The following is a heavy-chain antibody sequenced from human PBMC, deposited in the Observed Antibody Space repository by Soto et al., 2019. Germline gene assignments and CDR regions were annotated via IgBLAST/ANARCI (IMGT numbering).Heavy chain of an antibody. CDR1: GGPTRSSSHY. CDR3: AREGGYVDY. J-gene: IGHJ4*02. CDR2: IDESGDS. V-gene: IGHV4-39*02. D-gene: IGHD1-1*01. Sequence: LSLTCTVSGGPTRSSSHYWGWIRQSPGTGLEWIGSIDESGDSYYNPSLRSRVTIFVDTSKNQFSLKLISVTGADSAIYYCAREGGYVDYWGQGTLVTVSS.